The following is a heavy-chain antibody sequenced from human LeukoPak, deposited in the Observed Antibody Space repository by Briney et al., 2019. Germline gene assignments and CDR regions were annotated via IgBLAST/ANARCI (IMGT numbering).Heavy chain of an antibody. Sequence: SETLSLTCTVSGGSMSNYYWNWVRQPPGKGLEWIGYMFYTGSGKYNPSLKSRVTISVDTSKRQISLKLTSVTTADTAVYYCATNLPGYSYGYWVAWGQGTLVTVSS. CDR1: GGSMSNYY. D-gene: IGHD5-18*01. CDR3: ATNLPGYSYGYWVA. V-gene: IGHV4-59*01. J-gene: IGHJ5*02. CDR2: MFYTGSG.